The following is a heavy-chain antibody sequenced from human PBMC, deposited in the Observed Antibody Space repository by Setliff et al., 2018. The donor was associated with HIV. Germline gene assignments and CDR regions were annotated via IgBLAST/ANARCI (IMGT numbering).Heavy chain of an antibody. J-gene: IGHJ4*02. CDR2: ISGTSYI. CDR3: ARHELVGYYYSIDY. V-gene: IGHV3-21*06. Sequence: LRLSCAASGFTFSDYSMTWVRQVPGRGLEWVSSISGTSYIYYADSVKGRFTVSRDNAKSSLYLHINSLRAEDTAVYYCARHELVGYYYSIDYWGQGTLVTVSS. CDR1: GFTFSDYS. D-gene: IGHD3-22*01.